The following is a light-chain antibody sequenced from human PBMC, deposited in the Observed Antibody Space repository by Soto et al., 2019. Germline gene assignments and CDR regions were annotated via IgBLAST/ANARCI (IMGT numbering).Light chain of an antibody. CDR1: QGITNF. CDR2: VAS. CDR3: GQLNSFPVP. Sequence: AIQLTQSPSSLSASVGDRVTISCLARQGITNFLAWYQHKPGKAPKLLVYVASTLQTGVPSRFSGSGSGTDFTLTISGLQPEDFATYYCGQLNSFPVPFGPGTNVAVK. J-gene: IGKJ3*01. V-gene: IGKV1-6*01.